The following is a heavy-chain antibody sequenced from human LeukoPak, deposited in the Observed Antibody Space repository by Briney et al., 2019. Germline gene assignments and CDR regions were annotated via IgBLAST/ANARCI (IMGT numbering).Heavy chain of an antibody. Sequence: PGGSLRLSCAASGFTFSSYSMNWVRQAPGKGLEWVSSISSSSSYIYYADSVKGRFTISRDNAKNSLYLQMNSLRAEDTAVYYCARDSRQSKPGAFDIWGQGTMVTVSS. CDR2: ISSSSSYI. J-gene: IGHJ3*02. CDR1: GFTFSSYS. CDR3: ARDSRQSKPGAFDI. V-gene: IGHV3-21*01. D-gene: IGHD6-13*01.